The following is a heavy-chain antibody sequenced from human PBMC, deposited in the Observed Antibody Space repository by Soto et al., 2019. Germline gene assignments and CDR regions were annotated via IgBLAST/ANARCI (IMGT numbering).Heavy chain of an antibody. CDR2: IIPILGIA. CDR1: GGTFSSYT. D-gene: IGHD3-22*01. J-gene: IGHJ4*02. Sequence: GASVKVSCKASGGTFSSYTISWVRQAPGQGLEWMGRIIPILGIANYAQKFQGRVTITADKSTSTAYMELSSLRSEDTAVYYCARGLHYDSICLDDYRGQGTLVTVSS. V-gene: IGHV1-69*02. CDR3: ARGLHYDSICLDDY.